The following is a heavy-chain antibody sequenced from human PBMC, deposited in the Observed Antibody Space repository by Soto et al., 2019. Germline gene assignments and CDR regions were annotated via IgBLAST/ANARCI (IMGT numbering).Heavy chain of an antibody. CDR3: AKDRGQWLVAYYYCMDV. Sequence: QVQLVESGGGVVQPGRSLRLSCAASGFTFSSYGMHWVRQAPDKGLEWVAVISYDGSNKYYADSVKGRFTISRDNSKNTLYLQMNSLSAEDTAVYYCAKDRGQWLVAYYYCMDVWGQGTTVTVSS. V-gene: IGHV3-30*18. D-gene: IGHD6-19*01. CDR2: ISYDGSNK. J-gene: IGHJ6*02. CDR1: GFTFSSYG.